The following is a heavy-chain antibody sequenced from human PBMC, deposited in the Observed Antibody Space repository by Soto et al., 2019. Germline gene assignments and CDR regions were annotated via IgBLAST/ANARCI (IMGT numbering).Heavy chain of an antibody. V-gene: IGHV4-59*01. CDR1: GGSIVGSY. J-gene: IGHJ4*02. Sequence: SETLSLTCSVSGGSIVGSYCSCVRHSPGKGLEWLDYVYYTGSTNYSPSLRSRVSISVDTSKNEFSLRLSSVTAADTAVYFCARSVAVPGAHIDYWGQGTQVTVSS. CDR2: VYYTGST. D-gene: IGHD6-19*01. CDR3: ARSVAVPGAHIDY.